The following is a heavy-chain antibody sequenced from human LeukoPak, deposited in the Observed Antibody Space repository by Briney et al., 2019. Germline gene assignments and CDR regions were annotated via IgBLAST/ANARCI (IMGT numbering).Heavy chain of an antibody. Sequence: PGGSLRLSCATSGFTFTSFWMSWVRQAPGKGLEWVANIRQDGITKHYVGFVKGRFTVSRDNGMYSLFLQMNNLRAEDTAVYYCARGDGSSSGLYFASWGRGTLVTVSS. CDR1: GFTFTSFW. CDR3: ARGDGSSSGLYFAS. D-gene: IGHD6-6*01. J-gene: IGHJ4*02. V-gene: IGHV3-7*01. CDR2: IRQDGITK.